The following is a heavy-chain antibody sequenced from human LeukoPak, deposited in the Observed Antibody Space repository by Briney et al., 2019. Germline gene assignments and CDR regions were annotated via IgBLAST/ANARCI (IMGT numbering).Heavy chain of an antibody. CDR1: GGAISSYD. V-gene: IGHV4-59*01. J-gene: IGHJ4*02. CDR2: IYYSGST. D-gene: IGHD3-10*01. CDR3: ARVRYGSGSYYLDY. Sequence: SETLSLTCTVSGGAISSYDWSWIRQPPGKGLEWIGYIYYSGSTNYNPSLKSRGTILVDTSKNQFSLKLSSVTAADTAAYYCARVRYGSGSYYLDYWGQGTLVTVSS.